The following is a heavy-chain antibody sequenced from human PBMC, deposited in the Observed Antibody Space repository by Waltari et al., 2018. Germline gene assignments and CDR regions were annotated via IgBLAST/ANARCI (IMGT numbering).Heavy chain of an antibody. CDR3: AKDRDRLTDFFYDS. Sequence: LQSGGGFVRPGESLRLSCTASGSSFDDFYMTWVRQTPGKGLEWISYISGGGDTVLYADSVRGRFIISRDNIKNILYLQMNSLTVDDTATYFCAKDRDRLTDFFYDSWGQGSLVTVSS. D-gene: IGHD3-10*01. CDR1: GSSFDDFY. CDR2: ISGGGDTV. J-gene: IGHJ4*02. V-gene: IGHV3-11*01.